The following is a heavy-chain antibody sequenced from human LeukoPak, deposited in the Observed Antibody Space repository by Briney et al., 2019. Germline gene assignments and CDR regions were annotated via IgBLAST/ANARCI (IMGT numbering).Heavy chain of an antibody. D-gene: IGHD6-19*01. Sequence: GGSLRLSCAASRFTLSNYWMSWVRQAPGKGLEWVANIKQDGSETYYVDSVKGRFTISRDNAKNSLSLQMYSLRAEDTAVYYCARQRGSGCLDYWGQGTLVTVSS. CDR2: IKQDGSET. J-gene: IGHJ4*02. CDR3: ARQRGSGCLDY. V-gene: IGHV3-7*01. CDR1: RFTLSNYW.